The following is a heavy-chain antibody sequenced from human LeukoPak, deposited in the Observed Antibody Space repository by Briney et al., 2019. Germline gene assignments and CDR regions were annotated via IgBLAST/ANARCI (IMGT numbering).Heavy chain of an antibody. J-gene: IGHJ4*02. CDR2: IIPIFGTA. CDR1: EGTFSSYA. CDR3: ARDHYDSSGYYVDY. Sequence: SVKVSCKASEGTFSSYAISWVRQAPGQGLEWMGRIIPIFGTANYAQKFQGRVTITTDESTSTAYMELSSLRSEDTAVYYCARDHYDSSGYYVDYWGQGTLVTLSS. V-gene: IGHV1-69*05. D-gene: IGHD3-22*01.